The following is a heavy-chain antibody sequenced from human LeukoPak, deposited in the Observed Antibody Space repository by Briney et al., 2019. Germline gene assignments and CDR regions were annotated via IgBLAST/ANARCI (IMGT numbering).Heavy chain of an antibody. Sequence: SETLSLTCTVSGGSISSSSYYWGWIRQPPGKGLEWIGSIYYSGSTYYNPSLKSRVTISVDTSKNQFSLKLSSVTAADTAVYYCSSRYYYDSSGYDLNDAFDIWGQGTMVTVSS. V-gene: IGHV4-39*01. CDR3: SSRYYYDSSGYDLNDAFDI. J-gene: IGHJ3*02. CDR2: IYYSGST. D-gene: IGHD3-22*01. CDR1: GGSISSSSYY.